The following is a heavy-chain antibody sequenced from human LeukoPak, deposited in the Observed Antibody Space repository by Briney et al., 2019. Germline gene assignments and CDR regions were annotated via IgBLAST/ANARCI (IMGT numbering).Heavy chain of an antibody. CDR1: GFTFSSHA. J-gene: IGHJ4*02. V-gene: IGHV3-30-3*01. CDR3: ARNFGPYSNILYSLDY. Sequence: GGSLRLSCAASGFTFSSHALHWVRQAPGKGLEWVAVISYDGSNKFYADSVKGRFTISRDNSKNTLYLQMNSLRAVDTALYYCARNFGPYSNILYSLDYWGQGTLVTVSS. D-gene: IGHD6-13*01. CDR2: ISYDGSNK.